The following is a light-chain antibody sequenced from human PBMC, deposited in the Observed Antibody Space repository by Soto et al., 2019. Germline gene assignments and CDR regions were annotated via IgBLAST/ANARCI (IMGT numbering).Light chain of an antibody. CDR1: QSINTII. J-gene: IGKJ3*01. V-gene: IGKV3-20*01. CDR2: DAS. CDR3: QHYDTLPFT. Sequence: EIVLTQSPGTLSLSPGERATLSCRASQSINTIILAWYQQKPGQAPRLLIYDASSRATGIPDRFSGSGSGTDFTLTISRVEPEAFALYYCQHYDTLPFTFGTGAKVDIK.